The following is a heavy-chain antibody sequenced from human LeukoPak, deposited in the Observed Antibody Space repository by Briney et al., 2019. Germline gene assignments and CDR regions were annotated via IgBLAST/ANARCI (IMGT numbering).Heavy chain of an antibody. CDR3: ASTPEIYCSGGSCYSGWGWFDP. V-gene: IGHV4-59*01. CDR1: GGSISSYY. J-gene: IGHJ5*02. Sequence: PSETLSLTCNVSGGSISSYYWSWIRQPPGKGLEWIGYIYYITRTTYNPSLKSRVTISVDTSKNQFSLKLRSVTAADTAVYYCASTPEIYCSGGSCYSGWGWFDPWGQGTLVTVSS. CDR2: IYYITRT. D-gene: IGHD2-15*01.